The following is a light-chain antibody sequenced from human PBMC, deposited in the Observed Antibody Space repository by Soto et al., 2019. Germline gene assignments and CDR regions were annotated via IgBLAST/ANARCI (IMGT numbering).Light chain of an antibody. CDR3: QQYGNSPWT. J-gene: IGKJ1*01. CDR1: QRVGSSY. CDR2: GAS. Sequence: EIVLTQSPGTLSLSPGERATRSCRASQRVGSSYLAWYQHKPDQAPRLLIYGASGRATGTPDRFSGSGSGTDFSLTISRLEPEDFAVYYCQQYGNSPWTFGQGTKVDI. V-gene: IGKV3-20*01.